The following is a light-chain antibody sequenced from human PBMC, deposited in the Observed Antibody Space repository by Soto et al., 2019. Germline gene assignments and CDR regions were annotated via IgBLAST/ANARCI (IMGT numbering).Light chain of an antibody. CDR1: SSNIGGNP. CDR3: AAFDDSLNGWV. Sequence: QSLLTQTPSASGTPGQMVTMSCYGSSSNIGGNPVVWYQQLPGTAPKLFIYGTDQRPSGVPDRFSGSKSGTAASLAISGLQSGDEADFYWAAFDDSLNGWVFGGGTKLTVL. V-gene: IGLV1-44*01. CDR2: GTD. J-gene: IGLJ3*02.